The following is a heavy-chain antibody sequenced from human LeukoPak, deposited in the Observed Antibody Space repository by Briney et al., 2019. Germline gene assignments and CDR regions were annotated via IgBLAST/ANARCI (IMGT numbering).Heavy chain of an antibody. V-gene: IGHV1-8*03. CDR2: MNPNSGNT. D-gene: IGHD3-10*01. CDR3: ARSSEYYGSGSYTFDY. CDR1: GYTFTSYD. Sequence: GASVKVSCKASGYTFTSYDINWVRQATGQGLEWMGWMNPNSGNTGYAQKFQGRVTITRNTSISTAYMELSSLRSEDTAVYYCARSSEYYGSGSYTFDYWGQGTLDTVSS. J-gene: IGHJ4*02.